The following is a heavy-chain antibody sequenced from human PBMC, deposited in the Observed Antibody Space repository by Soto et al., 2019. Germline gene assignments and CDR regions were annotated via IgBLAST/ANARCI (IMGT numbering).Heavy chain of an antibody. CDR2: ISSSSSYT. V-gene: IGHV3-21*06. CDR3: ASSSIY. J-gene: IGHJ4*02. CDR1: GFTFSSYS. D-gene: IGHD6-6*01. Sequence: EVQLVESGGGLVKHGGSLRLSCAASGFTFSSYSMNWVRQAPGKGLEWVSSISSSSSYTYYADSVKGRFTISRDNAKNSPYLKMNSLRAEDTAVYYCASSSIYWGQGTLVTVSS.